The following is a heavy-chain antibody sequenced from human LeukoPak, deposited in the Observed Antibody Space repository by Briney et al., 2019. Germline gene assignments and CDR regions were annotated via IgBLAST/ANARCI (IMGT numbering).Heavy chain of an antibody. D-gene: IGHD5-12*01. CDR3: ARTGGLGIGATNYSFDI. Sequence: GGSLRLSCAASGFTFSSYDMHWVRQATGKGLEWVSAIGTAGDTYYPGSVKGRFTISRENAKNSLYLHMNSLRARDTAVYYCARTGGLGIGATNYSFDIWGKGTMVTVSS. CDR1: GFTFSSYD. CDR2: IGTAGDT. J-gene: IGHJ3*02. V-gene: IGHV3-13*01.